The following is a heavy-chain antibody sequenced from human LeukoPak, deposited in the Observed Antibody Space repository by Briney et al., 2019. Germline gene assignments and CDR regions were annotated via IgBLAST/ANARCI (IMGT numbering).Heavy chain of an antibody. D-gene: IGHD3-16*02. CDR1: GYTFTSYG. Sequence: ASVKVSCKASGYTFTSYGISWVRQAPGQGLEWMGWISAYNGNTNYAQKLQGRVTMTTDTSTSTAYMELRSLRSDDTAVYYCARGVMITFGGVIAQQYYFDYWGQGTLVTVSP. CDR2: ISAYNGNT. CDR3: ARGVMITFGGVIAQQYYFDY. V-gene: IGHV1-18*04. J-gene: IGHJ4*02.